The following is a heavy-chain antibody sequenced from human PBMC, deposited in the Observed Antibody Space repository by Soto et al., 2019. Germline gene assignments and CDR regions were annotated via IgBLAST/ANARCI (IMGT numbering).Heavy chain of an antibody. Sequence: EVQLLESGGGLVQPGGSLRLSCAASGFTFSSYAMSWVRQAPGKGLEWDSAISGSGGSTSYADSVKGRFTISRDNTKNTLYLQMNSLRAEDTAVYYCAKDVSSSSHAYYYYGMDVWGQGTTVTVSS. J-gene: IGHJ6*02. D-gene: IGHD6-6*01. CDR3: AKDVSSSSHAYYYYGMDV. CDR1: GFTFSSYA. CDR2: ISGSGGST. V-gene: IGHV3-23*01.